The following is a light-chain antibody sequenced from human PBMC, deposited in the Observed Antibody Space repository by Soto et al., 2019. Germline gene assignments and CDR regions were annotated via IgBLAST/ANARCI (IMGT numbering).Light chain of an antibody. CDR2: WVT. CDR3: FSHRGGDSHV. CDR1: SSDVGGYNY. Sequence: QSVLTQPASVSGSPGQSITISRTGTSSDVGGYNYVSWYQPYPGKAPKLMIYWVTNRPSGVSNRFSGSKTVNTASLIISGLQAEDEAYYYCFSHRGGDSHVFGTGTKVTVL. V-gene: IGLV2-14*01. J-gene: IGLJ1*01.